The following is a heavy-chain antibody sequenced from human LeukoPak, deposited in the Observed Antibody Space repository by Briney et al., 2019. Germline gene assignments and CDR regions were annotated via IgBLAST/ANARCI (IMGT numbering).Heavy chain of an antibody. CDR2: ITSDGGVT. V-gene: IGHV3-74*01. CDR1: GFSFSGYW. Sequence: TGGFLRLSCAASGFSFSGYWMHWVRHDPDKGLVWVSRITSDGGVTNYADSVKGRFTISRDNAQNTLYLQMDSLRAEDTAVYYCVRGGVVGDYWGQGALVTVSS. CDR3: VRGGVVGDY. D-gene: IGHD3-16*01. J-gene: IGHJ4*02.